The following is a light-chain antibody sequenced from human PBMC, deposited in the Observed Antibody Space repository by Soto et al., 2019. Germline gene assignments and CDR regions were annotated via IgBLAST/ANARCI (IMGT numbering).Light chain of an antibody. CDR1: SSDVGGYNS. V-gene: IGLV2-14*01. CDR3: LSYTSSTTYV. J-gene: IGLJ1*01. CDR2: DVS. Sequence: QSALTQPASVSGSPGQSITISCTGTSSDVGGYNSVSWYQQPPGKAPKLVIFDVSNRPSGVSNHFSGSKSGNTASLTISGLQPEDEADYYCLSYTSSTTYVFGTGTKVTVL.